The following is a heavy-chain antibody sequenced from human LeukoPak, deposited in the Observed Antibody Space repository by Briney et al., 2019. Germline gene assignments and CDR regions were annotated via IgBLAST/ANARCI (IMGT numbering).Heavy chain of an antibody. Sequence: SETLSLTCTVSGGSVSSSNYYWAWIRQPPGKGLEWIANIFYTGNTYYYPSLKSRVTISVDTSKNQFSLRLTSVTATDTAVYYCARLNKPGWFDPWGQGTLVTVSS. D-gene: IGHD1-14*01. CDR2: IFYTGNT. CDR1: GGSVSSSNYY. V-gene: IGHV4-39*01. CDR3: ARLNKPGWFDP. J-gene: IGHJ5*02.